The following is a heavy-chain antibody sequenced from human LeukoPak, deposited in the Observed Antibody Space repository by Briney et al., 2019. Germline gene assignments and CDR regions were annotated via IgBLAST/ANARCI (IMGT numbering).Heavy chain of an antibody. CDR2: IYYSGST. Sequence: SETLSLTCTVSGGSISSYYWSWIRQPPGKGLEWIGIIYYSGSTNYNPSLKGRVTISVDTSKNQFSLKLSSVTAADTAVYYCARSYDYVWGSYRPFDYWGQGTLVTVSS. V-gene: IGHV4-59*01. D-gene: IGHD3-16*02. CDR1: GGSISSYY. J-gene: IGHJ4*02. CDR3: ARSYDYVWGSYRPFDY.